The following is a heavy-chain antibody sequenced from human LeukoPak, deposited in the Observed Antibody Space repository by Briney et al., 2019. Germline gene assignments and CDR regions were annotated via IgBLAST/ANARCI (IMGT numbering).Heavy chain of an antibody. D-gene: IGHD3-10*01. CDR2: ISNSGGST. Sequence: PGGSLRLSCAASGFTFSNYAMSWVRQAPGKGLEWDSTISNSGGSTFYADSVKGRFTISRDNSKNTLYLQMNSLRAEDTAVYYCAKDPYSITMIRESWGQGTLVTVSS. CDR3: AKDPYSITMIRES. CDR1: GFTFSNYA. J-gene: IGHJ5*02. V-gene: IGHV3-23*01.